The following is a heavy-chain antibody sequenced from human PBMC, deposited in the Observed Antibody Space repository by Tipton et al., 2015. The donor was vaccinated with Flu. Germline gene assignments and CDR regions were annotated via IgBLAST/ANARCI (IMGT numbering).Heavy chain of an antibody. V-gene: IGHV1-69*04. CDR1: GGTFSSYA. Sequence: QVQLVQSGAEVKKPGSSVKVSCKASGGTFSSYAISWVRQAPGQGLEWMGGIIPILGIANYAQKFQGRVTITADKSTSTAYMELSSLRSEDPAVYYCATRPNTAMVPNYYYYGMDVWGQGTTVPVSS. CDR3: ATRPNTAMVPNYYYYGMDV. CDR2: IIPILGIA. J-gene: IGHJ6*02. D-gene: IGHD5-18*01.